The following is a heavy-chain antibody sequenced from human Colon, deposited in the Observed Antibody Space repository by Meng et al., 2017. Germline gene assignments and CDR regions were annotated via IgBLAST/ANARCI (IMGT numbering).Heavy chain of an antibody. CDR1: GFTFSSYW. CDR2: IKLDGSGV. CDR3: ATELRQAIRGWGY. V-gene: IGHV3-7*01. D-gene: IGHD6-19*01. J-gene: IGHJ4*02. Sequence: GESLKVSCAASGFTFSSYWMYWVRQAPGKGLEWVASIKLDGSGVYYAESVMGRFSISRDNAKNSLSLQMNSLRAEDTALYYCATELRQAIRGWGYWGQGTLVTVSS.